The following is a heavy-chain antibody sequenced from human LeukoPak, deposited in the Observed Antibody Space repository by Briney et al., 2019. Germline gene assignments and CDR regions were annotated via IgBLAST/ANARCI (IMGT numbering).Heavy chain of an antibody. CDR1: DFTFSGYY. V-gene: IGHV4-34*01. J-gene: IGHJ4*02. CDR2: INHSGST. CDR3: AREEGQFPIDY. Sequence: SETLSLTCAVYDFTFSGYYWSWIRQPPGKGLEWVGEINHSGSTNYNPCLKSRVTKSVDTSKNQFSLKLSSVTAADTAVYYCAREEGQFPIDYWGQGTLVTVSS.